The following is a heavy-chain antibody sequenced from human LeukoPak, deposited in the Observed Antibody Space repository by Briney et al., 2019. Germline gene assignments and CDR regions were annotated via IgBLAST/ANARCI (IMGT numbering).Heavy chain of an antibody. V-gene: IGHV3-30*03. D-gene: IGHD6-13*01. J-gene: IGHJ5*02. CDR2: ISYDGSNK. CDR3: ARAHLAAAVSGQVFDP. CDR1: GFTFSSYG. Sequence: PGGSLRLSCAASGFTFSSYGMHWVRQAPGKGLEWVAVISYDGSNKYYADSVKGRFTISRDNSKNTLYLQMNSLRAEDTAVYYCARAHLAAAVSGQVFDPWGQGTLVTVSS.